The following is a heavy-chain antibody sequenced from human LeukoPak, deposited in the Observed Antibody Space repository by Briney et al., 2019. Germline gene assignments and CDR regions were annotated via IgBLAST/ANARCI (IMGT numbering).Heavy chain of an antibody. CDR1: GFTVSSNY. V-gene: IGHV3-66*02. D-gene: IGHD3-22*01. CDR3: ASSPNYYDGSGYPFEDY. CDR2: IYSGGST. J-gene: IGHJ4*02. Sequence: GGSVRLSCAASGFTVSSNYMSWVRQAPGKGLEWVSVIYSGGSTYYPDSVKGRFTISRDNSKNTLYLQMNSLRAEDTAVYYCASSPNYYDGSGYPFEDYWGQGTLVTVSS.